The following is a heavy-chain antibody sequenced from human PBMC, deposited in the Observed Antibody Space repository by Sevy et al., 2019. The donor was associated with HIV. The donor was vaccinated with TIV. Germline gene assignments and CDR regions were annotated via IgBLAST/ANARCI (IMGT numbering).Heavy chain of an antibody. CDR2: IRDSGGST. CDR3: AKEATPSFWYFDL. Sequence: GGSLRLSCAASGFTFSSFAMNWVRLAPGQGLEWVSNIRDSGGSTYYADSVKGRFTISRDNSKNTLYLQMNSLRAEDTAVYFCAKEATPSFWYFDLWARGTLVTVSS. D-gene: IGHD5-12*01. CDR1: GFTFSSFA. J-gene: IGHJ2*01. V-gene: IGHV3-23*01.